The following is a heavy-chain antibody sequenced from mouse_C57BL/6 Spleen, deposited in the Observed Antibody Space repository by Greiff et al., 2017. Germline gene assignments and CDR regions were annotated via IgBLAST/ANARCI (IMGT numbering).Heavy chain of an antibody. CDR3: ESRATVVATGGFYYFDY. D-gene: IGHD1-1*01. CDR2: IHPNSGST. J-gene: IGHJ2*01. Sequence: QVQLQQPGAELVKPGASVKLSCKASGYTFTSYWMHWVKQRPGQGLEWIGMIHPNSGSTNYNEKFKSKATLTVDKSSSTAYMQLRSLTSEDSAVYYCESRATVVATGGFYYFDYWGQGTTLTVSS. CDR1: GYTFTSYW. V-gene: IGHV1-64*01.